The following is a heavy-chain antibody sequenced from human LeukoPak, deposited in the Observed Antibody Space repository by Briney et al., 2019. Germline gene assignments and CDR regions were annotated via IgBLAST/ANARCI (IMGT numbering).Heavy chain of an antibody. CDR1: GFAFSSNA. CDR3: AKGVLTTVTPWGY. J-gene: IGHJ4*02. D-gene: IGHD4-17*01. Sequence: GGSLRLSCAAPGFAFSSNAMSWVRQAPGKGLEWVSAIRGSGGDTYYADSVKGRFTISRDNFKNTLCLQMNSLRAEDTAVYYCAKGVLTTVTPWGYWGQGTLVTVSS. V-gene: IGHV3-23*01. CDR2: IRGSGGDT.